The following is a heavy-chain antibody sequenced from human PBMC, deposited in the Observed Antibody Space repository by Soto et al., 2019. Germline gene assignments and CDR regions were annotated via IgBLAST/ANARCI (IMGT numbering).Heavy chain of an antibody. V-gene: IGHV5-10-1*01. CDR1: GYSFAGCW. J-gene: IGHJ4*02. CDR3: ARQIYDSDTGPNFQYYFDS. D-gene: IGHD3-22*01. Sequence: GESLKISCKGSGYSFAGCWITWVRQKPGKGLEWMGRIDPSDSQTYYSPSFRGHVTISVTKSITTVFLQWSSLRASDTAMYYWARQIYDSDTGPNFQYYFDSWGQGTPVTVSS. CDR2: IDPSDSQT.